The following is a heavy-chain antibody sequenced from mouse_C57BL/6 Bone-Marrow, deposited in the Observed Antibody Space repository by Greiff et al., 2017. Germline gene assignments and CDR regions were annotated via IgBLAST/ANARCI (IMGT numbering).Heavy chain of an antibody. Sequence: EVHLVESGPGLAKPSQTLSLTCSVTGYSITSDYWTWIRKFPGNKLEYMGYISYSGSTYYNPSLKSRISITRDTSKNQYYLQLNSVTTEDTATYYCARGDLAYWGQGTLVTVSA. CDR1: GYSITSDY. V-gene: IGHV3-8*01. J-gene: IGHJ3*01. CDR3: ARGDLAY. CDR2: ISYSGST.